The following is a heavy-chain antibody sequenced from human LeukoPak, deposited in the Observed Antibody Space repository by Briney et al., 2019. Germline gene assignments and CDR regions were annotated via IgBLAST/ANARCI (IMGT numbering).Heavy chain of an antibody. Sequence: PGGSLRLSCAASGFTFSSYSMMWVRQAPGKGLEWVAGIDWSGGTTGYGDSVKGRFIISRDNAKNSLFLQMNSLRAEDTAFYFCARDSSAFDIWGQGTMVTVSS. V-gene: IGHV3-20*04. CDR1: GFTFSSYS. CDR2: IDWSGGTT. J-gene: IGHJ3*02. CDR3: ARDSSAFDI.